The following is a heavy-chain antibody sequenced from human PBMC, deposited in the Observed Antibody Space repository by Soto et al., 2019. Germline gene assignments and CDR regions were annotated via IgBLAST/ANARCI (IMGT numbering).Heavy chain of an antibody. CDR3: ARAWGGHVEDY. J-gene: IGHJ4*02. D-gene: IGHD3-16*01. CDR2: IYYSGST. V-gene: IGHV4-39*07. Sequence: SETLSLTCTVSSGSISSSSYYWGWIRQPPGKGLEWIGSIYYSGSTNYNPSLKSRVTISVDTSKNQFSLKLSSVTAADTAVYYCARAWGGHVEDYWGQGTLVTVSS. CDR1: SGSISSSSYY.